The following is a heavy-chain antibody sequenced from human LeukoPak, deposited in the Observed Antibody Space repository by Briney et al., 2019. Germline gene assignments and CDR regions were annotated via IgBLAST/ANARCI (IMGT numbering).Heavy chain of an antibody. D-gene: IGHD3-16*02. CDR1: GFTFSSYA. CDR3: ESYDYVWGSYRYKPSSYFDY. CDR2: ISGSGGST. Sequence: GGSLRLSCAASGFTFSSYAMSWVRQAPGKGLEWVSAISGSGGSTYYADSVKGRFTISRGNSKNTLYLQMNSLRAEDTAVYYCESYDYVWGSYRYKPSSYFDYWGQGTLVTVSS. J-gene: IGHJ4*02. V-gene: IGHV3-23*01.